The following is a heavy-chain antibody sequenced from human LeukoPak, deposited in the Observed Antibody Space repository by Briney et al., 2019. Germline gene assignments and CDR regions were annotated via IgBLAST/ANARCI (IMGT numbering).Heavy chain of an antibody. V-gene: IGHV4-34*01. CDR3: ARGGALLWFGEYPFDY. CDR2: INHSGST. D-gene: IGHD3-10*01. J-gene: IGHJ4*02. Sequence: SETLSLTCAVYGGSFSGYYWSWIRQPPGKGPEWIGEINHSGSTNYNPSLKSRVTISVDTSKNQFSLKLSSVTAADTAVYYCARGGALLWFGEYPFDYWGQGTLVTVSP. CDR1: GGSFSGYY.